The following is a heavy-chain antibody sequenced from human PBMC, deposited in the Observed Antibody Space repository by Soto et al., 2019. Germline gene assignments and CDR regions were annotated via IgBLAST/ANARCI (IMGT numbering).Heavy chain of an antibody. CDR2: ISGSGGST. CDR3: AKDDDFWSGYNWFDP. CDR1: GFTFSSYA. V-gene: IGHV3-23*01. J-gene: IGHJ5*02. Sequence: EVQLLESGGGLVQPGGSMRLSCAASGFTFSSYAMSWVRQAPGKGLEWVSAISGSGGSTYYADSVKGRFTISRDNSKNTLYLQMNSLRAEDTAVYYCAKDDDFWSGYNWFDPWGQGTLVTVSS. D-gene: IGHD3-3*01.